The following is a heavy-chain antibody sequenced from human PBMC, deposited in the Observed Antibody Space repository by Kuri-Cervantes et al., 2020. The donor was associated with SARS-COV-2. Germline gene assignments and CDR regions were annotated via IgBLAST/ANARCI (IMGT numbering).Heavy chain of an antibody. V-gene: IGHV3-53*01. CDR1: GFTVSSNY. Sequence: GGSLRLSCAASGFTVSSNYMSWVRQAPGRGLEWVSVIYSGGSTYYADSVKGRFPISRDNSKNTLYLQMNSLRAEDTSVYYCARDKRSLDFWSGYYSTRTRYWYFDLWGRGTLVTVSS. CDR2: IYSGGST. D-gene: IGHD3-3*01. CDR3: ARDKRSLDFWSGYYSTRTRYWYFDL. J-gene: IGHJ2*01.